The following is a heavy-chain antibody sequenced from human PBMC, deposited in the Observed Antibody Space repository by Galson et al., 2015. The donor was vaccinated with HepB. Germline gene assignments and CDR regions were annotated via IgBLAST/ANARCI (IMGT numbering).Heavy chain of an antibody. D-gene: IGHD3-10*01. V-gene: IGHV3-49*04. CDR3: TRVEGSGSYYPLDY. Sequence: SLRLSCAASGFTFGDYAMSWVRQAPGKGLEWVGFIRSKAYGGTTEYASSVKGRFTISRDDSKSIAYLQMNSLKTEDTAVYYCTRVEGSGSYYPLDYWGQGTLVTVSS. CDR2: IRSKAYGGTT. J-gene: IGHJ4*02. CDR1: GFTFGDYA.